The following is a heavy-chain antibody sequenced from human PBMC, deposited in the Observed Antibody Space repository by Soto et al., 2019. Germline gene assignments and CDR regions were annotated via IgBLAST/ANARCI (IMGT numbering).Heavy chain of an antibody. CDR2: ISNNGDTA. CDR1: GFTFSSYA. V-gene: IGHV3-23*01. J-gene: IGHJ4*02. Sequence: PGGSLRLSCATSGFTFSSYAMVWVRQAAEKGLEWVASISNNGDTAYYAESVKGRFTISRGNSENTLYLQMNGLRADDTALYFCAKSRVFIGAIVTLLDSWGQGT. CDR3: AKSRVFIGAIVTLLDS. D-gene: IGHD3-16*02.